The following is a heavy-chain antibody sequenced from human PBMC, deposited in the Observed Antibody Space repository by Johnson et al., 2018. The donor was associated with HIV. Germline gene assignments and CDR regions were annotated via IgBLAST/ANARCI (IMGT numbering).Heavy chain of an antibody. V-gene: IGHV3-30-3*01. Sequence: QVQLVESGGGLIQPGGSLRLSCAASGFTFSSYAMHWVRQAPGKGLEWVAVLSYDGSNKYYADSVKGRFTISRDNSKNTLYLQMNSLRAEDTAVYYCAKLVGASDAFDIWGQGTMVTVSS. CDR1: GFTFSSYA. D-gene: IGHD1-26*01. CDR3: AKLVGASDAFDI. J-gene: IGHJ3*02. CDR2: LSYDGSNK.